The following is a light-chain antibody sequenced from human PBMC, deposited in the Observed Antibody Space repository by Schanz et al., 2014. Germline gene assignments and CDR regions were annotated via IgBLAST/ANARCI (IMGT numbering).Light chain of an antibody. CDR1: QTVNSKF. CDR2: GAS. CDR3: HQYGSSPYT. Sequence: EIVLTQSPGTLSLSPGERATLSCRASQTVNSKFLAWYQQRPGQSPRVLIYGASTRATGVPDRFSGRASGSDLTLTISRLEPEDFAVYYCHQYGSSPYTFGQGTKLEIK. J-gene: IGKJ2*01. V-gene: IGKV3-20*01.